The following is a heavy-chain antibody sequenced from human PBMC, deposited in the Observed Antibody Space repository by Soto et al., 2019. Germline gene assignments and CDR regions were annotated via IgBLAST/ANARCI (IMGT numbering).Heavy chain of an antibody. D-gene: IGHD4-17*01. CDR3: ARSKVNTIYYYGMDV. Sequence: PSETLSLTCTVSGGSISSYYWTWIRQPPGKGLEWIGYIYYSGSTYYNPSLKSRVTISVDTSKNQFSLRLNSVTAADTAVYYCARSKVNTIYYYGMDVWGQGTTVTVSS. J-gene: IGHJ6*02. V-gene: IGHV4-59*01. CDR2: IYYSGST. CDR1: GGSISSYY.